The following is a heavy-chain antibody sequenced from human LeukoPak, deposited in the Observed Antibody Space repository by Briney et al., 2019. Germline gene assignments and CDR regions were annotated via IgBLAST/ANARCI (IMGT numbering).Heavy chain of an antibody. J-gene: IGHJ4*02. CDR2: ISAYNGNT. V-gene: IGHV1-18*01. D-gene: IGHD6-13*01. CDR1: GYTFTSYG. CDR3: ARVGVCRGGSSSWYFVVDY. Sequence: GGSVTVSCKASGYTFTSYGMSWVRQAPGQGLEWVGWISAYNGNTNYAQKLQGRVTMTTDTSNHTLSMSLKSLRSDDTAGYYCARVGVCRGGSSSWYFVVDYWGQGTLVTVSS.